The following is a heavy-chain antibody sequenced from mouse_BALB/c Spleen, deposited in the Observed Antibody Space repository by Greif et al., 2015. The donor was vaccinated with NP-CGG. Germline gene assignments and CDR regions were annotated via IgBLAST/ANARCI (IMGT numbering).Heavy chain of an antibody. J-gene: IGHJ4*01. V-gene: IGHV1S81*02. CDR3: TRQTYDGYYAYAMDY. CDR1: GYTFTSYY. Sequence: QVQLQQPGAELVKPGASVKLSCKASGYTFTSYYMYWVKQRPGQGLEWIGEINPSNGGTNFNEKFKSKATLTVDKSSSTAYMQLSSLTSEDSAVYYCTRQTYDGYYAYAMDYWGQGTSVTVSS. CDR2: INPSNGGT. D-gene: IGHD2-3*01.